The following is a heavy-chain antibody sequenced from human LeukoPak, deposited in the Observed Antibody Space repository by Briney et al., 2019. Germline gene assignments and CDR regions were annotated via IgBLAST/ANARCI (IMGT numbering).Heavy chain of an antibody. J-gene: IGHJ4*02. Sequence: SETLSLTCTVSGGSISSSSYYWGWIRQPPGKGLEWIGSIYYSGSTYYNPSLKSRVTISVDTSKNQFSLKLSSVTAADTAVYYCAVKEGFGELYPLDYWGQGTLVTVSS. V-gene: IGHV4-39*01. CDR2: IYYSGST. D-gene: IGHD3-10*01. CDR3: AVKEGFGELYPLDY. CDR1: GGSISSSSYY.